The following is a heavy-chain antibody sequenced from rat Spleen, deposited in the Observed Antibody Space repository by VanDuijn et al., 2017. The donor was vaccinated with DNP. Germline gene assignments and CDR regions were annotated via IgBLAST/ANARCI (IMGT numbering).Heavy chain of an antibody. CDR1: GYSITSTY. J-gene: IGHJ2*01. V-gene: IGHV3-1*01. CDR3: ARWNIGTTTLDY. D-gene: IGHD1-5*01. CDR2: ISYSGST. Sequence: EVQLQESGPGLVKPSQSLSLTCSVTGYSITSTYWGWIRKFPGNKMEWVGHISYSGSTSYNPSLKSRISITRDTSKNQFFLQLNSVTSGDTATYYCARWNIGTTTLDYWGQGLIVTVSS.